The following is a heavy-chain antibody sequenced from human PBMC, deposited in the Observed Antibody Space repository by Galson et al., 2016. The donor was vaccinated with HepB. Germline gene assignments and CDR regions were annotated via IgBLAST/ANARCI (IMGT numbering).Heavy chain of an antibody. Sequence: SLRLSCAASGFGFNRFGMHWVRQAPGKGLEWVAVVWPDGNDKHYADSVKGRFSISRDNSKNTLYLQMNSLRGEDTGVYYCARDYGMESGMDVWGQGTTVTVSS. CDR3: ARDYGMESGMDV. CDR1: GFGFNRFG. J-gene: IGHJ6*02. CDR2: VWPDGNDK. V-gene: IGHV3-33*01. D-gene: IGHD1-1*01.